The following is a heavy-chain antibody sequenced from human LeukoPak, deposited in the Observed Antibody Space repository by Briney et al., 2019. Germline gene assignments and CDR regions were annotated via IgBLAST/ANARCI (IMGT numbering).Heavy chain of an antibody. J-gene: IGHJ4*02. CDR3: AGAHDYGSGSYFDY. Sequence: EAGGSLRLSCAASGFTFRDYYMSWIRQAPGKGLEWASYISSSGSTIYYADSVKGRFTISRDNAKNSLYLQMNSLRAEDTAVYYCAGAHDYGSGSYFDYWGQGTLVTVSS. D-gene: IGHD3-10*01. CDR1: GFTFRDYY. V-gene: IGHV3-11*01. CDR2: ISSSGSTI.